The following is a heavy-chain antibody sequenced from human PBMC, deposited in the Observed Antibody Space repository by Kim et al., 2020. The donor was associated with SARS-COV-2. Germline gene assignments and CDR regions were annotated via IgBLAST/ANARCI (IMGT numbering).Heavy chain of an antibody. CDR3: ARDVLRYSSSWEFWVPGAKNYYYYYGMDV. V-gene: IGHV3-33*01. CDR2: IWYDGSNK. D-gene: IGHD6-13*01. Sequence: GGSLRLSCAASGFTFSSYGMHWVRQAPGKGLEWVAVIWYDGSNKYYADSVKGRFTISRDNSKNTLYLQMNSLRAEDTAVYYCARDVLRYSSSWEFWVPGAKNYYYYYGMDVWGQGTTVTVSS. CDR1: GFTFSSYG. J-gene: IGHJ6*02.